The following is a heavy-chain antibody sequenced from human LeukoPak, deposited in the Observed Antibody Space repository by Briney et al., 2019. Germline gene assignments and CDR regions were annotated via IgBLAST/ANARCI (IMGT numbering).Heavy chain of an antibody. CDR2: IRYDGSNK. CDR1: GFTFSSYG. D-gene: IGHD6-13*01. CDR3: AKDLRGSSWPYYFDY. J-gene: IGHJ4*02. Sequence: GGSLRLSCAASGFTFSSYGMHWVRQAPGKGLEWVAFIRYDGSNKYYADSVKGRFTISRDNSKNTPYLQMNSLRAEDTAVYYCAKDLRGSSWPYYFDYWGQGTLVTVSS. V-gene: IGHV3-30*02.